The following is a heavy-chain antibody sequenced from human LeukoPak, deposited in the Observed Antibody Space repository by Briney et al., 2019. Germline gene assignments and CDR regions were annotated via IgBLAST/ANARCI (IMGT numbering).Heavy chain of an antibody. J-gene: IGHJ3*02. Sequence: ASVKVSCKASSYTFTSYGITWVRQAPGQGLEWMGWISTYNGDTNYAQKVQGRVTMTTDTSTSTAYMELRSLRSDDTAVYYCARSLSGTYFPNDAFDIWGQGTMVTVSS. D-gene: IGHD1-26*01. CDR3: ARSLSGTYFPNDAFDI. V-gene: IGHV1-18*01. CDR2: ISTYNGDT. CDR1: SYTFTSYG.